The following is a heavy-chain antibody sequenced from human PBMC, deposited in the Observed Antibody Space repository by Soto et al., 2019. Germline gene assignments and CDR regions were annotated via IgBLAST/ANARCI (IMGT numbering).Heavy chain of an antibody. CDR1: GFTFSTYS. D-gene: IGHD2-15*01. Sequence: ESGGGLVHPGGSLRLSCAASGFTFSTYSMSWVRQAPGKGLEWVSGISGSGAATYYAASVKGRFTISRDNSKNTLYLQMNSLRAEDTALYYCAKYSGDTCYSALTSFWGQGTLVTVSS. CDR3: AKYSGDTCYSALTSF. V-gene: IGHV3-23*01. CDR2: ISGSGAAT. J-gene: IGHJ4*02.